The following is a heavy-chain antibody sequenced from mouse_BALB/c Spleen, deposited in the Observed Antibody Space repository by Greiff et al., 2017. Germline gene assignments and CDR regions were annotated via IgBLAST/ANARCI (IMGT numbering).Heavy chain of an antibody. CDR2: ISYDGSN. CDR3: ARGSYDGYTGAY. D-gene: IGHD2-3*01. Sequence: EVQLQESGPGLVKPSQSLSLTCSVTGYSITSGYYWNWIRQFPGNKLEWMGYISYDGSNNYNPSLKNRISITRDTSKNQFFLKLNSVTTEDTATYYCARGSYDGYTGAYWGQGTLVTVSA. CDR1: GYSITSGYY. V-gene: IGHV3-6*02. J-gene: IGHJ3*01.